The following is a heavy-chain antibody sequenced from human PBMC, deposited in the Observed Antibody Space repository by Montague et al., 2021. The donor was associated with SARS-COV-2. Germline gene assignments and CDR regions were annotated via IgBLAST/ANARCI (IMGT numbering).Heavy chain of an antibody. CDR1: GASISSYY. CDR3: ARRSLGYCSGGSCYSAFDP. V-gene: IGHV4-59*01. D-gene: IGHD2-15*01. Sequence: SETLSLTCTVSGASISSYYWSWIRQPPGKGLEWIGYIYYSGRTNYNPSLKSGVTISVDTSKNQFSLKLSSVTAADTAVYYCARRSLGYCSGGSCYSAFDPWSQGTLVTVSS. CDR2: IYYSGRT. J-gene: IGHJ5*02.